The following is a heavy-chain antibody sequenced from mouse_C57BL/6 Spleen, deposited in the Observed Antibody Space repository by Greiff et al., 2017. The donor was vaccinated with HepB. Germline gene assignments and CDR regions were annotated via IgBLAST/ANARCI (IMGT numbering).Heavy chain of an antibody. CDR3: ARDISLYDGYFPFAY. J-gene: IGHJ3*01. V-gene: IGHV1-26*01. Sequence: EVQLQQSGPELVKPGASVKISCKASGYTFTDYYMNWVKQSHGKSLEWIGDINPNNGGTSYNQKFKGKATLTVDKSSSTAYMELRSLTSEDSAVYYCARDISLYDGYFPFAYWGQGTLVTVSA. CDR1: GYTFTDYY. CDR2: INPNNGGT. D-gene: IGHD2-3*01.